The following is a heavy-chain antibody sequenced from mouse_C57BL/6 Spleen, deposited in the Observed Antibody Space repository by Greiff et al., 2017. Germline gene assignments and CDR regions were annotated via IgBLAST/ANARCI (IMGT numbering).Heavy chain of an antibody. CDR3: TRYPFITTVVATEGWFAY. J-gene: IGHJ3*01. CDR1: GYTFTDYE. Sequence: VQLQQSGAELVRPGASVTLSCKASGYTFTDYEMHWVKQTPVHGLEWIGAIDPETGGTAYNQKFKGKAILTADKSSSTAYMELRSLTSEDSAVYYCTRYPFITTVVATEGWFAYWGQGTLVTVSA. V-gene: IGHV1-15*01. D-gene: IGHD1-1*01. CDR2: IDPETGGT.